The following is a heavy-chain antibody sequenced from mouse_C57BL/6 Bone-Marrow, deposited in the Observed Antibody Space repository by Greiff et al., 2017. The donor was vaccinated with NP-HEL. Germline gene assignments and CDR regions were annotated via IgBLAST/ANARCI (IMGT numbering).Heavy chain of an antibody. CDR3: ARDYWAFAY. Sequence: QVQLQQSGAELVKPGASVKLSCKASGFTFTSYWMQWVKQRPGQGLEWIGEIDPSDSYTNYTQNFKGKSTLTVDTSSSTDYMQHSSLTSEDSAVYYCARDYWAFAYWGQGTMVTVSA. J-gene: IGHJ3*01. V-gene: IGHV1-50*01. CDR2: IDPSDSYT. CDR1: GFTFTSYW. D-gene: IGHD2-13*01.